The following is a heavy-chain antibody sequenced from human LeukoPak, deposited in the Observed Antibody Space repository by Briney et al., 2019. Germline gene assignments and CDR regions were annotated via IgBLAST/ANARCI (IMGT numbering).Heavy chain of an antibody. V-gene: IGHV1-24*01. CDR1: GYTLTELS. CDR2: FDPEDGET. Sequence: ASVKVSCKVSGYTLTELSMHWVRQAPGKGLEWMGGFDPEDGETIYAQKFQGRVTMTEDTSTDTAYMELSSLRSEDTAVYYCARAPPPVLWFGESNALGTYSIAHGMDVWGQGTTVTVSS. D-gene: IGHD3-10*01. CDR3: ARAPPPVLWFGESNALGTYSIAHGMDV. J-gene: IGHJ6*02.